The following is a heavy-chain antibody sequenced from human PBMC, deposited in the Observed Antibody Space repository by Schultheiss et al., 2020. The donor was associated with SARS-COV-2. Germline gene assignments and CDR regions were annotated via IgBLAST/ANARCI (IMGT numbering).Heavy chain of an antibody. V-gene: IGHV4-59*12. CDR3: ARDGGEGITIFGVVRHYYYMDV. CDR1: GGSISPYY. J-gene: IGHJ6*03. CDR2: IYYSGST. Sequence: SETLSLTCTVSGGSISPYYWSWIRQTPGKGLEWIGYIYYSGSTNYNPSLKSRVTISVDTSKNQFSLKLSSVTAADTAVYYCARDGGEGITIFGVVRHYYYMDVWGKGTTVTVSS. D-gene: IGHD3-3*01.